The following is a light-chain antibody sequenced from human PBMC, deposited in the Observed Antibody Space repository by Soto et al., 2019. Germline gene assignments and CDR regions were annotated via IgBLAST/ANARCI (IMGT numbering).Light chain of an antibody. Sequence: VLNQAHSATRTPGQSVTISCSRSSSYIGTSSVHWFQQLPGTAPKLLISTTNQRPSGVPERFSGSKSGTSASLAIRGLQSEDEADYYCAAGDYSLNGHVFGTGTKVTVL. CDR1: SSYIGTSS. J-gene: IGLJ1*01. V-gene: IGLV1-44*01. CDR3: AAGDYSLNGHV. CDR2: TTN.